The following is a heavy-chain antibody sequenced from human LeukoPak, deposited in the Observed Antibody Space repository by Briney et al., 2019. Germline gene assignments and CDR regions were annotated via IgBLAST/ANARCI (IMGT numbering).Heavy chain of an antibody. CDR1: GGSISSGAYY. Sequence: SSETLSLTCTVSGGSISSGAYYWGWIRQHPGKGPQWIGNIDYSGSTYYNPSLKSRVTILMDTSRNQFSLKLTSLTAADTAVYYCARVPYGDYVDYWGQGNLVTV. J-gene: IGHJ4*02. V-gene: IGHV4-31*03. CDR2: IDYSGST. CDR3: ARVPYGDYVDY. D-gene: IGHD4-17*01.